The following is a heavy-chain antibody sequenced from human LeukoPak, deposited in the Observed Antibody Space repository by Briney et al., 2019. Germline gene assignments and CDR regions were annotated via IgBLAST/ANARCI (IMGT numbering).Heavy chain of an antibody. Sequence: GGSLRLSCAASGFTFSSYAMHWVRQAPGKGLEWVAVRSYDGSNKYYADSVKGRFTTSRDNSKNTLYLQMNSLRAEDTAVYYCARDLTTYYYDRSGYSEGDYWGQGTLVTVSS. V-gene: IGHV3-30-3*01. CDR1: GFTFSSYA. CDR3: ARDLTTYYYDRSGYSEGDY. CDR2: RSYDGSNK. J-gene: IGHJ4*02. D-gene: IGHD3-22*01.